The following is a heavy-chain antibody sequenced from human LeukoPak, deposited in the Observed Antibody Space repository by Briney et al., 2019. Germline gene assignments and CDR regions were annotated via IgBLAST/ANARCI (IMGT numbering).Heavy chain of an antibody. Sequence: SETLSLTCTVSGGSISSYYWSWIRQPPGKGLEWIGYIHYSGSTNYNPSLKSRVTISVDTSKNQFSLKLSSVTAADTSVYYCARHLYNSSWYALNFDYWGQETLVTVSS. D-gene: IGHD6-13*01. CDR3: ARHLYNSSWYALNFDY. CDR2: IHYSGST. CDR1: GGSISSYY. J-gene: IGHJ4*02. V-gene: IGHV4-59*08.